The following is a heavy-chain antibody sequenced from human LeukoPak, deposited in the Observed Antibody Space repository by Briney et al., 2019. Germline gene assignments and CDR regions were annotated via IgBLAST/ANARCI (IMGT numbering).Heavy chain of an antibody. CDR1: GYSISSGYY. CDR3: ARARYDSSGYGLDY. Sequence: PSETLSLTFTVSGYSISSGYYWGWIRQPPGKGLEWIGSIYHSGSTYYNPSLKSRVTISVDTSKNQFSLKLSSVTAADTAVYYCARARYDSSGYGLDYWGQGTLVTVSS. V-gene: IGHV4-38-2*02. CDR2: IYHSGST. J-gene: IGHJ4*02. D-gene: IGHD3-22*01.